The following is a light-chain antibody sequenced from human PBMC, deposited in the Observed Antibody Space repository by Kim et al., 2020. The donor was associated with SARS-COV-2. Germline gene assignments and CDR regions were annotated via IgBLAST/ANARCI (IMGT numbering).Light chain of an antibody. CDR3: NSRDSSGNHVL. Sequence: ALGQTVPITCQGGNVRGYYATWFRQKSGQAPILVIYGDKNRPSGIPDRFSGSGSGNTASLTITGAQAEEEADYYCNSRDSSGNHVLFGGGTQLTVL. J-gene: IGLJ3*02. CDR1: NVRGYY. V-gene: IGLV3-19*01. CDR2: GDK.